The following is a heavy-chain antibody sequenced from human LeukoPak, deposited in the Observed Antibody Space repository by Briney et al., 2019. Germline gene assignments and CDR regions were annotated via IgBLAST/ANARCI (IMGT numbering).Heavy chain of an antibody. Sequence: GGSLRLSCAASGFTFSSYSMNWVRQAPGKGLEWVSSISGSSYIYYADSVKGRFTISRDNAKNSLYLQMNSLRAEDTAVYYCARVRDPRSELLWFGELKPDAFDIWGQGTMVTVSS. CDR1: GFTFSSYS. CDR3: ARVRDPRSELLWFGELKPDAFDI. V-gene: IGHV3-21*01. CDR2: ISGSSYI. J-gene: IGHJ3*02. D-gene: IGHD3-10*01.